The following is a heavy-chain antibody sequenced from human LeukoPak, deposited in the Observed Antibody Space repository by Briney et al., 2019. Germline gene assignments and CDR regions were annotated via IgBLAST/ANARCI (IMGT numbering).Heavy chain of an antibody. V-gene: IGHV4-34*01. CDR1: GGSFSGYY. CDR2: INHSGST. Sequence: TSENLSFNCAVYGGSFSGYYWSWIRQPPGKGLEWIGEINHSGSTNYNPSLKSRVTISVDTSKNQFSLKLSSVTAADTAVYYCASTGYGDNWFDPWGQGTLVSVSS. J-gene: IGHJ5*02. CDR3: ASTGYGDNWFDP. D-gene: IGHD4-17*01.